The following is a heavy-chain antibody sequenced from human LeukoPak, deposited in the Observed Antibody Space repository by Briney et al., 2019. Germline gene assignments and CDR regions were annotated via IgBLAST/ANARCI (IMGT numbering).Heavy chain of an antibody. CDR2: ISSSGSTI. Sequence: GGSLRLSCAASGFTFSDYYMSWIRQAPGKGLEWVSYISSSGSTIYYADSVKGRFTISRDNAKNSLYLQMNSLRAEDTAVYYCARDKRYSSSWWDYWGQGTLVTVSS. CDR3: ARDKRYSSSWWDY. J-gene: IGHJ4*02. V-gene: IGHV3-11*01. CDR1: GFTFSDYY. D-gene: IGHD6-13*01.